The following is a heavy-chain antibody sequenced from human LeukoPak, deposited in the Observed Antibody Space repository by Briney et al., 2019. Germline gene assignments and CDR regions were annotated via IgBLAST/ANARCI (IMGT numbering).Heavy chain of an antibody. V-gene: IGHV1-8*03. Sequence: VKXSCKASGYTFTSYDINWVRQAPGQGLEWMGWMNPNSGNMGYAQKFQGRVTLTRNTSISTAYLEVRSLRSEDTAVYYCARGDWFDPWGQGTLVTVSS. CDR2: MNPNSGNM. CDR1: GYTFTSYD. J-gene: IGHJ5*02. CDR3: ARGDWFDP.